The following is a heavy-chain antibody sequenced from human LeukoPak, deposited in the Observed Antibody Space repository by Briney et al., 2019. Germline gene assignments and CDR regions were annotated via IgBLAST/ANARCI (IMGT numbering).Heavy chain of an antibody. CDR2: IRYDGSNK. J-gene: IGHJ4*02. Sequence: PGGSLRLSCAASGFTFSSYGMHWARQAPGKGLEWVAFIRYDGSNKYYADSVKGRFTISRDNSKNTLYLQMNSLRAEDTAVYYCAHGVTAMGEFDYWGQGTLVTVSS. V-gene: IGHV3-30*02. CDR1: GFTFSSYG. D-gene: IGHD5-18*01. CDR3: AHGVTAMGEFDY.